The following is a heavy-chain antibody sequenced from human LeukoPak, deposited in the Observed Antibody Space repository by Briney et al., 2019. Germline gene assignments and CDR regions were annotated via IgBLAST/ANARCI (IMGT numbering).Heavy chain of an antibody. CDR3: ASGYRFFDY. CDR1: GGSITSTSYY. CDR2: IYYSGST. Sequence: SETLSLTCSVSGGSITSTSYYWGWIRQPPGKGLEWIGYIYYSGSTYYNPSLKSRVTISVDTSKNQFSLKLSSVTAADTAVYYCASGYRFFDYWGQGTLVTVSS. D-gene: IGHD5-18*01. J-gene: IGHJ4*02. V-gene: IGHV4-30-4*08.